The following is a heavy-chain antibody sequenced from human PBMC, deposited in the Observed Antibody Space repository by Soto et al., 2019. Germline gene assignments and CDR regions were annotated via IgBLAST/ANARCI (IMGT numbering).Heavy chain of an antibody. Sequence: SETLSLTCTVSGGSISSYYWSWIRQHPGKGLEWIGYIYYSGSTYYNPSLKSRVTISVDTSKNQFSLKLSSVTAADTAVYYCARVSSGYYYSLSGMDVWGQGTTVTVSS. CDR3: ARVSSGYYYSLSGMDV. J-gene: IGHJ6*02. CDR1: GGSISSYY. D-gene: IGHD3-22*01. V-gene: IGHV4-59*06. CDR2: IYYSGST.